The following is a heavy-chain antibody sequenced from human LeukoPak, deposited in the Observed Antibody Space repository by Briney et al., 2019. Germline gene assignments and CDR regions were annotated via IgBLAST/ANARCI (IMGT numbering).Heavy chain of an antibody. J-gene: IGHJ5*02. CDR3: ARSGLPAGTPQSYNWFDT. D-gene: IGHD6-13*01. V-gene: IGHV5-51*03. Sequence: KPGESLKISCKGSGYSSTSYWIGWVRQMPGKGLERMGIIYPGDSDTRYSPSFQGQVTISADKSISTTYLQWISPTSSATAMSFCARSGLPAGTPQSYNWFDTWGQGDLVTVSS. CDR2: IYPGDSDT. CDR1: GYSSTSYW.